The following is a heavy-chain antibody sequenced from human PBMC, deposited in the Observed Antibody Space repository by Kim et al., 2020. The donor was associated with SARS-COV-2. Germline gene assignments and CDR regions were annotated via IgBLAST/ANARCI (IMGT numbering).Heavy chain of an antibody. Sequence: GGSLRLSCAASGVTFSSYAMHWVRQAPGKGLEWVAVISYDGSNKYYADSVKGRFTISRDNSKNTLFLQMNSLRAEDTAVYYYARVGWGSYRSDFDYGGQGAPVPVAS. CDR1: GVTFSSYA. D-gene: IGHD3-16*02. CDR3: ARVGWGSYRSDFDY. V-gene: IGHV3-30*04. J-gene: IGHJ4*02. CDR2: ISYDGSNK.